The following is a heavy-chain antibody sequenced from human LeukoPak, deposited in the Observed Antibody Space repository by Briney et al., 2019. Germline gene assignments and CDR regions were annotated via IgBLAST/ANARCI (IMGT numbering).Heavy chain of an antibody. D-gene: IGHD3-3*01. V-gene: IGHV4-59*01. J-gene: IGHJ5*02. CDR2: IHNSGST. CDR1: GASISNFY. CDR3: AKDSFLEWFHWFDP. Sequence: PSETLSLTCTVSGASISNFYWSWIRQPPGKGLEWIGYIHNSGSTNYNPSLKSRVAISLDTSKNQFSLKLTSVTAADTAVYYCAKDSFLEWFHWFDPWGQGTLVTVSS.